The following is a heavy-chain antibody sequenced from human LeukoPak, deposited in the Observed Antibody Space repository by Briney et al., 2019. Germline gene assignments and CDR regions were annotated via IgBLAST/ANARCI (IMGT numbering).Heavy chain of an antibody. CDR1: GDSISDYY. D-gene: IGHD6-13*01. CDR2: LSYTGNT. J-gene: IGHJ3*02. V-gene: IGHV4-59*01. Sequence: SETLSLTCTVSGDSISDYYWSWLRRSPRKGLEYIGFLSYTGNTNYNPSLKSRVTISVDTSKNQFSLKLSSVTAADTAVYYCARYRSSWYAFDIWGQGTMVTVSS. CDR3: ARYRSSWYAFDI.